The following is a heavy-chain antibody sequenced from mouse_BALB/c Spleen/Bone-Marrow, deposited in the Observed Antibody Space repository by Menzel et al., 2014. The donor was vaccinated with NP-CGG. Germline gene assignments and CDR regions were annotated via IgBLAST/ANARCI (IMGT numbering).Heavy chain of an antibody. CDR1: GYTFTDYY. V-gene: IGHV1-77*01. CDR3: AREEVRRLAWFAY. CDR2: IYPGSGNT. Sequence: VHVKQSGAELARPGASVKLSCKASGYTFTDYYMNWVKQRTGQGLEWIGEIYPGSGNTYYNEKFRGKATLTADKSSSTVYMQLSSLTSEDSAVYFCAREEVRRLAWFAYWGQGTLVTVSA. J-gene: IGHJ3*01.